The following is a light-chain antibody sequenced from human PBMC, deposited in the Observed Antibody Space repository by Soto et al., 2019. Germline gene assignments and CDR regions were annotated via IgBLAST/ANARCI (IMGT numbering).Light chain of an antibody. CDR1: QSVSSY. V-gene: IGKV3-11*01. CDR3: QQRSNWPPIT. Sequence: EIVLTQSPATLSLSPGERATLSCRASQSVSSYLAWYQQKPGQAPRLLIYDSSNRATGIPARFSGSGSGPVFTLTISSLEPEDLAVAYCQQRSNWPPITFGQGTRLEIK. CDR2: DSS. J-gene: IGKJ5*01.